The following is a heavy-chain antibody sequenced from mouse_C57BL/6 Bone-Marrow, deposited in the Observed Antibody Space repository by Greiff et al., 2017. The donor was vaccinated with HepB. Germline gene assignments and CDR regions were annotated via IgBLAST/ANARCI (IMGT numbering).Heavy chain of an antibody. CDR3: ARRGGSSPYWYFDV. Sequence: VHLVESGAELVRPGPSVKVSCKASGYAFTNYLIEWVKQRPGQGLEWIGVINPGSGGTNYNEKFKGKATLTADKSSSTAYMQLSSLTSEDSAVYFCARRGGSSPYWYFDVWGTGTTVTVSS. CDR2: INPGSGGT. J-gene: IGHJ1*03. CDR1: GYAFTNYL. D-gene: IGHD1-1*01. V-gene: IGHV1-54*01.